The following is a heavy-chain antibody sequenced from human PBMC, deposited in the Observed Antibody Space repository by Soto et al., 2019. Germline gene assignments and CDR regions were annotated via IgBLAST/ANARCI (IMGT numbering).Heavy chain of an antibody. J-gene: IGHJ6*02. CDR3: ARDSGSSSDYYGMDV. CDR2: TSSSSSYI. Sequence: GGSLRLSCAASGFIFTSYSMNWVRQAPGKGLEWVSSTSSSSSYIYYADSVKGRFTISRDNAKNSLYLQMSSLRAEDTAVYYCARDSGSSSDYYGMDVWGQGTTVTVSS. D-gene: IGHD6-13*01. V-gene: IGHV3-21*01. CDR1: GFIFTSYS.